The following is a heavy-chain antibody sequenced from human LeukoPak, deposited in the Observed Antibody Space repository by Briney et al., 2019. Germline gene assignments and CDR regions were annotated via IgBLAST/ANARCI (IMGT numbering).Heavy chain of an antibody. CDR2: IYTGGST. CDR1: AFIVSSNY. CDR3: AKEGDCSTTSCLTGGLDV. D-gene: IGHD2-2*01. Sequence: GGSLRLSCAASAFIVSSNYMSWVRQAPGKGLEWVSVIYTGGSTYYADSVKGRFTISRDNSENTVYLQMSSLRAEDTAVYYCAKEGDCSTTSCLTGGLDVWGKGTTVTVSS. V-gene: IGHV3-53*01. J-gene: IGHJ6*04.